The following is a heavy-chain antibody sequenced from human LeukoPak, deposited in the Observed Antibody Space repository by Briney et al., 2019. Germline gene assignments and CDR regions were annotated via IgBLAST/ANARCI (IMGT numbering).Heavy chain of an antibody. Sequence: GRSLRLSCAASGLTFSSYGMHWVRQAPGKGLEWVAFIRYDGSNKYYADSVKGRFTISRDNSQNTLYLQMNSLRAEDTAVYYCAKAVSSNWYGNDAFDIWGQGTMVTVSS. CDR1: GLTFSSYG. V-gene: IGHV3-30*02. CDR3: AKAVSSNWYGNDAFDI. CDR2: IRYDGSNK. J-gene: IGHJ3*02. D-gene: IGHD6-13*01.